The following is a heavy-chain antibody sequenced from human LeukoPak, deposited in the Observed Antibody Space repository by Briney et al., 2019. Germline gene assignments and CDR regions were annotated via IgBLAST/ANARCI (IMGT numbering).Heavy chain of an antibody. V-gene: IGHV3-23*01. J-gene: IGHJ5*02. CDR3: ATDSSSWNIFDN. CDR1: GFTFNTYT. Sequence: GGSLRLSCAASGFTFNTYTMAWVRQAPGKGLEWISSISGSGYSTFYADSAKGRFTISRDNSKKTVHLQMDKLRAEDTAIYYCATDSSSWNIFDNWGQGTLVTVSS. D-gene: IGHD6-13*01. CDR2: ISGSGYST.